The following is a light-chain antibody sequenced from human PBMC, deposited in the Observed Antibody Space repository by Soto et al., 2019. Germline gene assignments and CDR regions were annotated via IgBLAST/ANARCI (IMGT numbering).Light chain of an antibody. J-gene: IGLJ1*01. Sequence: QSALTQPASVSGSPGQSITISCTGTSSHVGGYNYVSSYQQHPGKAPKLMFYEVSNRPSGVFNRFSGSKSGNTASLTISGLQAEDDADYGCSSCTSSNTHVFGSGTKGTV. CDR1: SSHVGGYNY. CDR3: SSCTSSNTHV. CDR2: EVS. V-gene: IGLV2-14*01.